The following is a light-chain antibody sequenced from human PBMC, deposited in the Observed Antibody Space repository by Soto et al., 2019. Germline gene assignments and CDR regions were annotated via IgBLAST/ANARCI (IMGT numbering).Light chain of an antibody. Sequence: QSALTQPASVSGSPGQSITISCTGTSSDVGGYNDVSWYQQHPGKAPKLMIYEVSNRPSGVSNRFSGSKSGNTAYLTISGRQAEDEADYYCSSYASSSTLVVFGGGTKLTVL. CDR3: SSYASSSTLVV. CDR1: SSDVGGYND. CDR2: EVS. J-gene: IGLJ2*01. V-gene: IGLV2-14*01.